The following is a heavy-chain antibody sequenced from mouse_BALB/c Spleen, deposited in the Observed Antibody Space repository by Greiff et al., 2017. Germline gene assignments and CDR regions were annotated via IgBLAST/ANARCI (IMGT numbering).Heavy chain of an antibody. V-gene: IGHV1-80*01. CDR1: GYAFSSYW. D-gene: IGHD1-1*01. CDR2: IYPGDGDT. CDR3: ARLNYYGSSPFAY. J-gene: IGHJ3*01. Sequence: QVQLKESGAELVRPGSSVKISCKASGYAFSSYWMNWVKQRPGQGLEWIGQIYPGDGDTNYNGKFKGKATLTADKSSSTAYMQLSSLTSEDSAVYFCARLNYYGSSPFAYWGQGTLVTVSA.